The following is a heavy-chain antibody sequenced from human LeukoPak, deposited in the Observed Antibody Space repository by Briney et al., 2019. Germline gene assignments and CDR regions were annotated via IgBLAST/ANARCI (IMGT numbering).Heavy chain of an antibody. CDR3: ARGGYSYGYHYYYGMDV. V-gene: IGHV4-34*01. Sequence: SETLSLTCAVYGGSFSGYYWSWIRQPPGKGLEWIGEINHSGSTNYNPSLKSRVTMSVDTSKNQFSLKLSSVTAADTAVYYCARGGYSYGYHYYYGMDVWGQGTTVTVSS. CDR1: GGSFSGYY. D-gene: IGHD5-18*01. CDR2: INHSGST. J-gene: IGHJ6*02.